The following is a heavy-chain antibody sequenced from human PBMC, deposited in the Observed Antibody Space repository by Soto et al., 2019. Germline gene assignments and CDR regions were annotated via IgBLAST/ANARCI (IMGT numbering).Heavy chain of an antibody. J-gene: IGHJ4*02. V-gene: IGHV4-4*02. CDR3: ARVSMDLGYCTNGVCYKFDY. D-gene: IGHD2-8*01. CDR2: IYYSGST. Sequence: SETLSLTCAVSGGSISSGNWWSWVRQSPGKELEWIGDIYYSGSTNYNPSLKSRVTISVDTSENQFSLRLSSVTAADTAVYYCARVSMDLGYCTNGVCYKFDYWGQGTLVTVSS. CDR1: GGSISSGNW.